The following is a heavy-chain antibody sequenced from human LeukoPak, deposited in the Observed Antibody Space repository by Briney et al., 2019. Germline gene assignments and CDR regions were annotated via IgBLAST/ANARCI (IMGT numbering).Heavy chain of an antibody. D-gene: IGHD2-15*01. CDR1: GFPFNTYA. Sequence: GGSLRLSCSGSGFPFNTYAIHWVRQAPGKGLEYVAGISSNGDDTDFADSAKGRFTISRDNSKSTLFLQMNSLRAEDTAVYFCTRDSALLGVAFDLWGQGTVVTVSS. V-gene: IGHV3-64D*06. CDR2: ISSNGDDT. CDR3: TRDSALLGVAFDL. J-gene: IGHJ3*01.